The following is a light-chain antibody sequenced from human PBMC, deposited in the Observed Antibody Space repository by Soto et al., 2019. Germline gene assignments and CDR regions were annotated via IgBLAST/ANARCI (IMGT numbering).Light chain of an antibody. V-gene: IGKV1-27*01. Sequence: DIQMTQSPSSLSASVGDRVTIACRASQGISRHLAWNQQQPGKVPKFLIYPASTLQPGVPSRFSGSRSGTDFTLTISSLQPEDVAPYCCQNYNSAPRTLGQGTKVGTK. CDR1: QGISRH. CDR3: QNYNSAPRT. CDR2: PAS. J-gene: IGKJ1*01.